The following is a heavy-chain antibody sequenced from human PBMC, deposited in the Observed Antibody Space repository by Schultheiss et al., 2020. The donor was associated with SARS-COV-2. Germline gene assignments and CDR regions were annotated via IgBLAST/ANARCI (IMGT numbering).Heavy chain of an antibody. CDR3: ARFRRSVAARQEAGWFDP. CDR1: GYTFTGYY. J-gene: IGHJ5*02. Sequence: ASVKVSCKASGYTFTGYYMHWVRQAPGQGLEWMGWINPNSGGTNYAQKFQGRVTITADKSTSTAYMELRSLRSDDTAVYYCARFRRSVAARQEAGWFDPWGQGTLVTVSS. D-gene: IGHD6-6*01. V-gene: IGHV1-2*02. CDR2: INPNSGGT.